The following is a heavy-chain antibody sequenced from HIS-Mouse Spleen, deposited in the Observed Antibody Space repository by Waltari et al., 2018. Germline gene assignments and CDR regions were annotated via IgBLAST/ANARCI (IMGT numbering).Heavy chain of an antibody. CDR3: TTDMYSSSFDY. CDR1: GFTFSNAW. J-gene: IGHJ4*02. CDR2: IKNKTDGGTT. V-gene: IGHV3-15*01. D-gene: IGHD6-13*01. Sequence: EVQLVESGGGLVKPGGSLRLSCAASGFTFSNAWMSWVRQAPGKGLECVGRIKNKTDGGTTDYAAPVKGRFTISRDDSKNTLYLQMNSLKTEDTAVYYCTTDMYSSSFDYWGQGTLVTVSS.